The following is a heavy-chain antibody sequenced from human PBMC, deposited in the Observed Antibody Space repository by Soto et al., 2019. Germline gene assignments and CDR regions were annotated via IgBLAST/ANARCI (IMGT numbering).Heavy chain of an antibody. CDR1: GFTFSSYS. CDR2: ISSSSSYI. J-gene: IGHJ6*02. D-gene: IGHD1-1*01. V-gene: IGHV3-21*01. CDR3: ARAPVTTDYGMDV. Sequence: GGSLRLSCAASGFTFSSYSMNWVRQAPGKGLEWVSSISSSSSYIYYADSVKGRFTISRDNAKNSLYLQMNSLIAEDTAVYYCARAPVTTDYGMDVWGQGTTVTVSS.